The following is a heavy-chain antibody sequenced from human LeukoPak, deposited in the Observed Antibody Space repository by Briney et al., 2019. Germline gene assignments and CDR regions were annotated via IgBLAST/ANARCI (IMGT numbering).Heavy chain of an antibody. CDR3: ARQEEQQLVLDYFDY. Sequence: SETLSLTCTVSGGSLSNYYWSWIRQYPGQGLEWIGYIYYSGSTTYNPSLKSRVTISVDTSKNQFSLKLTSVTAADTAVYYCARQEEQQLVLDYFDYWGQGTLVTVSS. V-gene: IGHV4-59*01. CDR2: IYYSGST. J-gene: IGHJ4*02. D-gene: IGHD6-13*01. CDR1: GGSLSNYY.